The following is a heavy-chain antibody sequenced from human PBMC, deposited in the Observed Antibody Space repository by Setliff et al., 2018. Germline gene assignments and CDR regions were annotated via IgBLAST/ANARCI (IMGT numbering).Heavy chain of an antibody. J-gene: IGHJ4*02. CDR2: IDQASHP. D-gene: IGHD1-20*01. Sequence: GESLKISCATSGFTFRDYSLTWVRQAPGKGLEWVSGIDQASHPYYPDSMKGRFAISRDNSRNTISLQMNDLRAEDTATYYCAKDRVNDGIWDFDSWGQGLLVTVSS. CDR1: GFTFRDYS. CDR3: AKDRVNDGIWDFDS. V-gene: IGHV3-53*01.